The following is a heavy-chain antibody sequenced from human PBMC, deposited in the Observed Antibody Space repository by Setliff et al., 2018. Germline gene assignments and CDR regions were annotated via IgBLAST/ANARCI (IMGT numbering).Heavy chain of an antibody. V-gene: IGHV4-4*07. CDR3: AREQWLDPPGYYYMDV. CDR2: IYIGGSA. D-gene: IGHD6-19*01. Sequence: SETLPLPCTASGGTISSYYWSWSRQHAGKGLEWIGHIYIGGSANYHPSLKSRVTMSIDTSKNQFSLKLTSVTAAHMAVYYCAREQWLDPPGYYYMDVWAKGTTVTVSS. CDR1: GGTISSYY. J-gene: IGHJ6*03.